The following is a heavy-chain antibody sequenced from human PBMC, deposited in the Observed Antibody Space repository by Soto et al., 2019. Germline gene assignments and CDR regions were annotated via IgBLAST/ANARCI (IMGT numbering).Heavy chain of an antibody. V-gene: IGHV4-31*03. J-gene: IGHJ4*02. CDR2: IYYSGST. D-gene: IGHD3-10*01. CDR3: ARGDTNLPEVRGVNFDY. Sequence: SETLSLTCTVSGGSISSGGYYWSWIRQHPGKGLEWIGYIYYSGSTYYNPSLKSRVTISVDTSKNQFSLKLSSVTAADTAVYYCARGDTNLPEVRGVNFDYWGQGTLVTVSS. CDR1: GGSISSGGYY.